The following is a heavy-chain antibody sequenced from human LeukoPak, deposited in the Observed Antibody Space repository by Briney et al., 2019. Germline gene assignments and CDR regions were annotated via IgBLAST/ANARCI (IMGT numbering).Heavy chain of an antibody. V-gene: IGHV3-21*01. Sequence: GGSLRLSCAASGFTFSSYSMNWVRQAPGKGLEWVSSISSSSSYIYYADSVKGRFTISRDNAKNSLYLQMNSLRAEDTAVYYCASLDAVVTPDGMDVWGQGTTVTVSS. CDR2: ISSSSSYI. J-gene: IGHJ6*02. CDR3: ASLDAVVTPDGMDV. CDR1: GFTFSSYS. D-gene: IGHD4-23*01.